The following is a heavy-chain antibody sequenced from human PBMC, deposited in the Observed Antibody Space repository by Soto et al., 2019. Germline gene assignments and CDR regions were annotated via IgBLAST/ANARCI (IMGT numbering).Heavy chain of an antibody. CDR3: ARFLVTRDEYYYYYGMDV. CDR2: IIPIFGTA. Sequence: QVQLVQSGAEVKKPGSSVKVSCKASGGTFSSYAISWVRQAPRPGLEWMGGIIPIFGTANYAQKFQSRVPITAYESTSTAYMELSSLRSEDTAGYYCARFLVTRDEYYYYYGMDVWGQGTKVNVSS. CDR1: GGTFSSYA. J-gene: IGHJ6*02. V-gene: IGHV1-69*12. D-gene: IGHD4-4*01.